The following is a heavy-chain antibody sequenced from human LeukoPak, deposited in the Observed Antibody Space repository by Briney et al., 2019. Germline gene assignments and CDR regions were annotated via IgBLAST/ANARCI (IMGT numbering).Heavy chain of an antibody. V-gene: IGHV3-23*01. CDR1: GFTFSSYA. CDR3: AKDQYYDSSGSLYFNY. J-gene: IGHJ4*02. Sequence: GGSLRLSCAASGFTFSSYAMSWVRQAPGKGLEWVSAISGSGGSTYYADSVKGRFTISGDNSKNTLYLQMNSLRAEDTAVYYCAKDQYYDSSGSLYFNYWGQGTLVTVSS. D-gene: IGHD3-22*01. CDR2: ISGSGGST.